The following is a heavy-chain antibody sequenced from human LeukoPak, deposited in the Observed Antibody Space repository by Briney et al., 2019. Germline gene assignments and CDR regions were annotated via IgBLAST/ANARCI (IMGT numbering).Heavy chain of an antibody. J-gene: IGHJ4*02. Sequence: GGSLRLSCAASRFTFSSYWMHWVRQAPGKELVWVSRIKTDGSTTNYADSVKGRFTISRDNAKNTLYLQMNSLRAEDTAVYYCARDPKGQRRLYVQYYFDYWGQGTLVTVSS. V-gene: IGHV3-74*01. CDR1: RFTFSSYW. D-gene: IGHD2-8*01. CDR3: ARDPKGQRRLYVQYYFDY. CDR2: IKTDGSTT.